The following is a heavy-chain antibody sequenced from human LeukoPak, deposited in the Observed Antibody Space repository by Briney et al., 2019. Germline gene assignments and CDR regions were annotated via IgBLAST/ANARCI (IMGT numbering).Heavy chain of an antibody. Sequence: ASVKVSCKASGYTFTGYYMHWVRQAPGQGLEWMGWINPNSGGTHYAQKFQGRVTMTRDTSISTAYMELSRLRSDDTAVYYCARIGIGESGWDRGRESIDYWGQGALVTVSS. D-gene: IGHD6-19*01. CDR3: ARIGIGESGWDRGRESIDY. V-gene: IGHV1-2*02. CDR1: GYTFTGYY. J-gene: IGHJ4*02. CDR2: INPNSGGT.